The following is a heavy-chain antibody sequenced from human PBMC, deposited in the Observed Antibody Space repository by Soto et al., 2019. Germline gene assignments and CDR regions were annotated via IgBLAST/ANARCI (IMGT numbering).Heavy chain of an antibody. CDR2: ISAYNGNT. D-gene: IGHD1-26*01. J-gene: IGHJ4*02. CDR3: ASFVGATGGNYFDY. V-gene: IGHV1-18*01. Sequence: ASVKVSSKASGYTFTSYGISWVRQAPGQGLEWMGWISAYNGNTNYAQKLQGRVTMTTDTSTSTAYMELRSLRSDDTAVYYCASFVGATGGNYFDYWGQGTLVTVSS. CDR1: GYTFTSYG.